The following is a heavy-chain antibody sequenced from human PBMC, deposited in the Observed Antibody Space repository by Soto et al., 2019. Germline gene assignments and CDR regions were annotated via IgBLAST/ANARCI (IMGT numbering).Heavy chain of an antibody. Sequence: GSLRLSCAASGFTFSSYSMNWVRQAPGKGLEWVSSISSSSSYIYCADSVKGRFTISRDNAKNSLYLQMNSLRAEDTAVYYCARDLRKGAFDIWGQGTMVTVSS. J-gene: IGHJ3*02. CDR3: ARDLRKGAFDI. D-gene: IGHD3-16*01. CDR2: ISSSSSYI. CDR1: GFTFSSYS. V-gene: IGHV3-21*01.